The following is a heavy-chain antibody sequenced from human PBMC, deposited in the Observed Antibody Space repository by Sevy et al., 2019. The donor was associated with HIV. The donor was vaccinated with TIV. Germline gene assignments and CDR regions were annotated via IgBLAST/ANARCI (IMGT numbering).Heavy chain of an antibody. V-gene: IGHV3-23*01. CDR1: GFTFSGYA. D-gene: IGHD2-2*01. J-gene: IGHJ6*02. CDR2: ISGKGGST. CDR3: AKTINSGGGVVPAANYYYYGMDV. Sequence: GGSLRLSCAASGFTFSGYAMSWVRQAPGKGLEWVSAISGKGGSTHYADSVEGRFTISRDNSKNTLYLQMNSLRAEDTAVYYCAKTINSGGGVVPAANYYYYGMDVXGXGTTVTVSS.